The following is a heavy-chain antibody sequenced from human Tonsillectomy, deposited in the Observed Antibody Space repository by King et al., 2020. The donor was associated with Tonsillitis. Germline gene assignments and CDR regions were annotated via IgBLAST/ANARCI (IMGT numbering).Heavy chain of an antibody. V-gene: IGHV3-23*04. Sequence: VQLVESGGGLVQPGGSLRLSCAASGFTFSSYAMSWVRQAPGKGLEWGSAISGSGVSTYYTYSVKGRFTISRDNFKNTLYLQMNSLRAEDTAVYYCAKDDLDYGDFPFDYWGQGTLVTVSS. CDR1: GFTFSSYA. J-gene: IGHJ4*02. CDR3: AKDDLDYGDFPFDY. CDR2: ISGSGVST. D-gene: IGHD4-17*01.